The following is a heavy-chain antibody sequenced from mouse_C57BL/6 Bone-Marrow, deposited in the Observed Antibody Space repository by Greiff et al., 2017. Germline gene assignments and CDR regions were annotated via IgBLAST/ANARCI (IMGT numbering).Heavy chain of an antibody. J-gene: IGHJ3*01. V-gene: IGHV1-9*01. CDR2: ILPGSGST. CDR3: ARYAF. Sequence: QVQLQQSGAELMTPGASVKLSCKASGYPFPGYWIEWVQQSPGHGLEWIGEILPGSGSTNYNVKFKGKATFTADTSSNTAYMQLRSLTTEYSAIYYCARYAFWGQRTLVTVSA. CDR1: GYPFPGYW.